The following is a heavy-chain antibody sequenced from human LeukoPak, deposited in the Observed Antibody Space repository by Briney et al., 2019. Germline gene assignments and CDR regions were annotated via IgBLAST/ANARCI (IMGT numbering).Heavy chain of an antibody. CDR2: FGSGGGT. Sequence: PGGCLRLSCAASGFTFSTYAMTWVRQAPRKGLEWVSTFGSGGGTYYADSVKGRFTISRDNSKNTLYLQLNNLGAEDTALYYCAKVVAPSTTRNLDYWGQGTLVIASS. CDR3: AKVVAPSTTRNLDY. CDR1: GFTFSTYA. J-gene: IGHJ4*02. D-gene: IGHD2-2*01. V-gene: IGHV3-23*01.